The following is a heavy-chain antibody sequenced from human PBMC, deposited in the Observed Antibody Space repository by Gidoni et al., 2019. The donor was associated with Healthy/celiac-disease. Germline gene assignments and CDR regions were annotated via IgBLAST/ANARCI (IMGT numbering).Heavy chain of an antibody. Sequence: EVQLVESGGGLVQPGGSLRLSCAASGFTVSSNYMSWVRQAPGKGLEWFSVIYSGGSTYYADSVKGRFTISRDNSKNTLYLQMNSLRAEDTAVYYCARDRPTDSSGYYYYWGQGTLVTVSS. CDR1: GFTVSSNY. D-gene: IGHD3-22*01. J-gene: IGHJ4*02. CDR3: ARDRPTDSSGYYYY. CDR2: IYSGGST. V-gene: IGHV3-66*01.